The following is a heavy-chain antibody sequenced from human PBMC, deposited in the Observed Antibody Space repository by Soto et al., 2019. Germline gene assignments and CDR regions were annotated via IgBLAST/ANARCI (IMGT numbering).Heavy chain of an antibody. CDR1: GFSISSGYY. CDR2: MYYSGTT. CDR3: ARDWYRDGCTGGYFDY. V-gene: IGHV4-38-2*02. D-gene: IGHD1-26*01. Sequence: SETLSLTCAVSGFSISSGYYWGWIRQPPGKGLEWIGSMYYSGTTYYNPSLKSRVAISVDTSKNQFSLKLRAVTAADTAVYYCARDWYRDGCTGGYFDYWGQGTLVTVSS. J-gene: IGHJ4*02.